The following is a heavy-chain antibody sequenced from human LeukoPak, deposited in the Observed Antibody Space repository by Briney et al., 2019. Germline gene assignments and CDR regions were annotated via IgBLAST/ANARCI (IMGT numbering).Heavy chain of an antibody. V-gene: IGHV3-11*01. Sequence: GGSLRLSCAASGFTFSDYYVSWIRQAPGKGLEWVSYISSSGSTIYYADSVKGRFTISRDNAKNSLYLQMNSLRAEDTAVYYCAKSMYDFWSGYPSYDYWGQGTLVTVSS. J-gene: IGHJ4*02. D-gene: IGHD3-3*01. CDR3: AKSMYDFWSGYPSYDY. CDR2: ISSSGSTI. CDR1: GFTFSDYY.